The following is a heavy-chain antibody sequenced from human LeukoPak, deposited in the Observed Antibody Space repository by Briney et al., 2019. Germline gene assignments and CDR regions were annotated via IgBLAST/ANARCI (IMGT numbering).Heavy chain of an antibody. J-gene: IGHJ4*02. V-gene: IGHV4-59*01. CDR1: GGSISSYY. CDR3: ARDGYSSSWDHYYFDY. Sequence: SETLSLTCTVSGGSISSYYWSWIRQPPGKGLEWIGYIYYSGSTNYNPSLKSRVTISVDTSKNQFSLKLSSMTAADTAVYYCARDGYSSSWDHYYFDYWGQGTLVTVSS. CDR2: IYYSGST. D-gene: IGHD6-13*01.